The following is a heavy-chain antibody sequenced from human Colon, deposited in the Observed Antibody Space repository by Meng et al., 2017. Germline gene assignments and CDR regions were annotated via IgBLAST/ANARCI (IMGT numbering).Heavy chain of an antibody. J-gene: IGHJ4*02. D-gene: IGHD2-15*01. CDR1: GGSISGNY. CDR2: IYYTGST. Sequence: QVQRLESGPGLVKPSETLSLTCTVSGGSISGNYWSWIRQSPWRGLEWIGYIYYTGSTNYIPSFKSRATISVDTSKNQFSLNLASVTAADTAVYYCAKYDRPPYCFEYWGQGTLVTVSS. V-gene: IGHV4-59*01. CDR3: AKYDRPPYCFEY.